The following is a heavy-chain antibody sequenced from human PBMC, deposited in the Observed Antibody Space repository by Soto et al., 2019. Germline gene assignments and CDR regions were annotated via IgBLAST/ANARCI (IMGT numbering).Heavy chain of an antibody. CDR3: ARGGSITMVRGRPYYYGMDV. CDR2: INHSGST. D-gene: IGHD3-10*01. J-gene: IGHJ6*02. V-gene: IGHV4-34*01. CDR1: GGSFSGYY. Sequence: SETLSLSCAVYGGSFSGYYWSWIRQPPGKGLEWIGEINHSGSTNYNPSLKSRVTISVDTSKNQFSLKLSSVTAADTAVYYCARGGSITMVRGRPYYYGMDVWGQGTTVT.